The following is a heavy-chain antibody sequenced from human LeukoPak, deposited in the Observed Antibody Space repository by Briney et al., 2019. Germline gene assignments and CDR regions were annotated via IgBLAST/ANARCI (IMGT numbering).Heavy chain of an antibody. CDR3: ARGKGDLSMIVMIVTAVEFYFDS. D-gene: IGHD3-22*01. V-gene: IGHV4-39*07. CDR1: GDSISSNSYY. Sequence: SETLSLTCTVSGDSISSNSYYWGWIRQPPGKGLEWIGEINHRGATNYNPSLKSRVTLSLDTSKNQVSLKLNSLTAADTAVYYCARGKGDLSMIVMIVTAVEFYFDSWGPGTLVTVSS. J-gene: IGHJ4*02. CDR2: INHRGAT.